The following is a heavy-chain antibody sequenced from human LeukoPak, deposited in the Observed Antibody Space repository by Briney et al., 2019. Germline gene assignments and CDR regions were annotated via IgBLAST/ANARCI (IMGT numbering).Heavy chain of an antibody. V-gene: IGHV1-2*02. Sequence: ASVKVSCKASGYTFSGSYVHWVRQAPGHGLEWMGWINPNTGGTTYAQEFQGRVTMTRDTSISTAYMELSRLRSDDTAVYYCARDYHDGSGHTYYFDNWGQGTLVTVSS. J-gene: IGHJ4*02. CDR1: GYTFSGSY. CDR2: INPNTGGT. D-gene: IGHD3-22*01. CDR3: ARDYHDGSGHTYYFDN.